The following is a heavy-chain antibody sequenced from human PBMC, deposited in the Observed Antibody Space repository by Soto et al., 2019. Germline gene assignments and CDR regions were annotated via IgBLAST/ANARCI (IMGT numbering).Heavy chain of an antibody. V-gene: IGHV3-23*01. Sequence: EVQLLESGGGLEQPGNFLRLSWAASGFTFSSYGMSWVRQAPGKGLEWVSAMSGSGDRSYYTESVKGRFISSGHNAKSTLYLHMSNLRAKAAAVYYWAKALYSDYKLPTVDYWGQGSLVTVSS. D-gene: IGHD4-17*01. CDR3: AKALYSDYKLPTVDY. CDR2: MSGSGDRS. J-gene: IGHJ4*02. CDR1: GFTFSSYG.